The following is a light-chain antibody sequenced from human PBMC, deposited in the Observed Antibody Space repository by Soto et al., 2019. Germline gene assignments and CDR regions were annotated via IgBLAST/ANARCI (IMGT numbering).Light chain of an antibody. CDR1: SNDVDDYNY. J-gene: IGLJ3*02. CDR2: DVS. CDR3: NSYTKNNTQM. V-gene: IGLV2-14*03. Sequence: QSALTQPASVSGSPGQSITISCSGTSNDVDDYNYFSSYQQHPGKAPKLLIFDVSHRPSGVSHRFSGSKSGNAASLTISGLQAEDEADYFCNSYTKNNTQMFGGGTKLTVL.